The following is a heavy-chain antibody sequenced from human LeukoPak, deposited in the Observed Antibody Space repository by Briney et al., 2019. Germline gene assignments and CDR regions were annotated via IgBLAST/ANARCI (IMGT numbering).Heavy chain of an antibody. CDR1: GFTFSSYS. CDR3: AREGKHSGYYYGSGSYAENGMDV. J-gene: IGHJ6*02. Sequence: GGSLRLSCAASGFTFSSYSMNWVRQAPGKGLEWVSSISSSSSYIYYADSVKGRFTISRDNAKNSLYLQMNSLRAEDTAVYYCAREGKHSGYYYGSGSYAENGMDVWGQGTTVTVSS. D-gene: IGHD3-10*01. V-gene: IGHV3-21*01. CDR2: ISSSSSYI.